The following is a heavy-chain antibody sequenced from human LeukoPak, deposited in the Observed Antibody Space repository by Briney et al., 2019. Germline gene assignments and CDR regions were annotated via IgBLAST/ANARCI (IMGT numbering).Heavy chain of an antibody. D-gene: IGHD5-12*01. V-gene: IGHV1-2*02. Sequence: ASVKVSCKASGYTFTGYYMHWVRQAPGQGLEWMGWINPNSGGTNYAQKFQGRVTMTRDTSISTAYMELSRLRSDDTAVYYCARGGAWWIVAYYYYGMDVWAKGPRSPSP. CDR2: INPNSGGT. CDR3: ARGGAWWIVAYYYYGMDV. CDR1: GYTFTGYY. J-gene: IGHJ6*02.